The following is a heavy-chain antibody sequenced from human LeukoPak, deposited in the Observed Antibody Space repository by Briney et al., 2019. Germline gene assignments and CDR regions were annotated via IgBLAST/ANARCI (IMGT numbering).Heavy chain of an antibody. CDR3: ARSGLLWFGELPSPFDP. V-gene: IGHV4-39*07. CDR2: IYYSGST. CDR1: GGSISSSSYY. Sequence: SETLSLTCTVSGGSISSSSYYWGWIRQPPGKGLEWIGSIYYSGSTYYNPSLKSRVTISVDTSKNQFSLKLSSVTAADTAVYYCARSGLLWFGELPSPFDPWGQGTLVTVSS. D-gene: IGHD3-10*01. J-gene: IGHJ5*02.